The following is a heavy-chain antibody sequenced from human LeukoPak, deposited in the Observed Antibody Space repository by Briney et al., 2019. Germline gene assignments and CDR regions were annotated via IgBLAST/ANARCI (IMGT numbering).Heavy chain of an antibody. J-gene: IGHJ5*02. D-gene: IGHD3-9*01. CDR1: GGSIRSGGYS. Sequence: PSQTLSLTCAVSGGSIRSGGYSWCWIRQPPGKGLEWIGYIYHSGSTYYNPSLKSRITISVDRSKNQFSLKLSSVTAADTAVYYCASVVLTGYHGCWFDPWGQGTLVSGSS. CDR3: ASVVLTGYHGCWFDP. V-gene: IGHV4-30-2*01. CDR2: IYHSGST.